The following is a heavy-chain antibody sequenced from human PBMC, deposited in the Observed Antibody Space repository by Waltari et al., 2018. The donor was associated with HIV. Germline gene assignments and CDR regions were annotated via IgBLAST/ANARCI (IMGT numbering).Heavy chain of an antibody. J-gene: IGHJ4*02. Sequence: QLQLKDTGPGLVKPSETLPLTCTFSGGSISSYSHCWGWIRQPPGKGLEWIGSIFYSGSTYYNPSLKSRFTISVDTSKNQFSLKLSSVTAADTAVYYCARHVGSFYRSSSDLGFDYWGQGTLVTVSS. CDR2: IFYSGST. D-gene: IGHD6-6*01. CDR1: GGSISSYSHC. CDR3: ARHVGSFYRSSSDLGFDY. V-gene: IGHV4-39*01.